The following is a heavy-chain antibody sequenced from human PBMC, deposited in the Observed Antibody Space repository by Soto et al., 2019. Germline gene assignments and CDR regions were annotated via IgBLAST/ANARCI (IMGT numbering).Heavy chain of an antibody. D-gene: IGHD2-15*01. Sequence: EVQLVESGGGLVQPGGSLRLSCAASGFTFSTYWMHWVRQAPGKGLVWVSRINSDGSTTDYADSVRGRFTISRDNAKKTLYLQMNSLRAEDTAVYYCARDQGYCSGGSCYVAGYWGQGTRVTVSS. CDR2: INSDGSTT. V-gene: IGHV3-74*01. CDR1: GFTFSTYW. J-gene: IGHJ4*02. CDR3: ARDQGYCSGGSCYVAGY.